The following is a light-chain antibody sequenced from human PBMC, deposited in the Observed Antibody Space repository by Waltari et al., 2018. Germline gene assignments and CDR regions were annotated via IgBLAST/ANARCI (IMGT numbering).Light chain of an antibody. CDR1: QSVTTN. J-gene: IGKJ2*01. V-gene: IGKV3-15*01. CDR2: DAS. Sequence: EIVLTQSPATLSVSPGGSATLSCSASQSVTTNLAWYQQRPGQAPSLLIYDASTRATGVPARFSGSGSGTEFTLTISSLQSTDFAVYYCQQYDDWSFGQGTKLEIK. CDR3: QQYDDWS.